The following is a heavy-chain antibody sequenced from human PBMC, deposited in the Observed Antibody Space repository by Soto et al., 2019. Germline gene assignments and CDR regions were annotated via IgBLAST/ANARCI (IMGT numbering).Heavy chain of an antibody. CDR1: GCTFSIYA. CDR3: ARHRPYRSSTYYYYYGMDV. CDR2: IIPIFVTA. J-gene: IGHJ6*02. V-gene: IGHV1-69*06. D-gene: IGHD6-6*01. Sequence: SVKVSCKASGCTFSIYAISWVRQAPGQGLEWMGGIIPIFVTANYAQKFQGRVTITADKSTRTAYMELSSLRSEDTAVYYCARHRPYRSSTYYYYYGMDVWGQGTTVTVSS.